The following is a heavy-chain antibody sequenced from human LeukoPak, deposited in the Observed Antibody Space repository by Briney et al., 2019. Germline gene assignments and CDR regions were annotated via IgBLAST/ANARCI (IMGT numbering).Heavy chain of an antibody. CDR2: ISSSSSTI. CDR1: GFTFSSYS. J-gene: IGHJ4*02. Sequence: GGSLRLSCAASGFTFSSYSMNWVRQAPGKGLEWVSYISSSSSTIYYADSVKGRFIISRDNAKNSLYLQMNSLRSEDTAVYYCASGPRGGLRLHYWGQGTLVTVSS. D-gene: IGHD3-10*01. CDR3: ASGPRGGLRLHY. V-gene: IGHV3-48*04.